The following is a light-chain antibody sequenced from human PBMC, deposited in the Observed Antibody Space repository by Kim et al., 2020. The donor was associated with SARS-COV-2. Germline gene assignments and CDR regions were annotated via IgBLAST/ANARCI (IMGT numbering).Light chain of an antibody. CDR2: PAS. J-gene: IGKJ1*01. V-gene: IGKV1-27*01. Sequence: ALVGDRVTITCRGSQGISNYLVWYQQKPGKVPKVLIYPASTLQSGVPSRFSGSGSGTEFTLTISSLQPEDAATYYCQKYSTAPWTFGQGTKVDIK. CDR3: QKYSTAPWT. CDR1: QGISNY.